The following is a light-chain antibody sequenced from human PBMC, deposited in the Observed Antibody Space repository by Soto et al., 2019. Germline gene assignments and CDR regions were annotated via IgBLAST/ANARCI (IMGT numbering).Light chain of an antibody. Sequence: QSALTQPGSVSGSPGQAITISCTGTGSDVGGYNYVSWYQQHPGKAPKVMIYDVSNRPSGVSNRFSGSKSGNTASLTISGLQAEDKADYYCSSYTSASTPLVFGGGTQLTVL. V-gene: IGLV2-14*01. CDR2: DVS. J-gene: IGLJ2*01. CDR1: GSDVGGYNY. CDR3: SSYTSASTPLV.